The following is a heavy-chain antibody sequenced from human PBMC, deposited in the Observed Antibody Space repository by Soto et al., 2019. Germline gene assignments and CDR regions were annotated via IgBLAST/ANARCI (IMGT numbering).Heavy chain of an antibody. D-gene: IGHD4-17*01. Sequence: SVKVSCKASGGTFSSYTISWVRQAPGQGLEWMGRIIPILGIANYAQKFQGRVTITADKSTSTAYMELSSLRSEDTAVYYCARLYGDYAADAFDIWGQGTMVTVS. CDR3: ARLYGDYAADAFDI. J-gene: IGHJ3*02. CDR1: GGTFSSYT. CDR2: IIPILGIA. V-gene: IGHV1-69*02.